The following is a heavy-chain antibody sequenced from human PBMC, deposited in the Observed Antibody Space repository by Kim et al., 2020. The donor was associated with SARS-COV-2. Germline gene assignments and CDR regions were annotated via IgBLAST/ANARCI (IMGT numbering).Heavy chain of an antibody. D-gene: IGHD6-13*01. CDR3: ARGRSSFVRGWFDP. CDR1: GGSFSGYY. CDR2: INHSGST. J-gene: IGHJ5*02. Sequence: SETLSLTCAVYGGSFSGYYWSWIRQPPGKGLEWIGEINHSGSTNYNPSLKSRVTISVDTSKNQFSLKLSSVTAADTAVYYCARGRSSFVRGWFDPWGQGTLVTVSS. V-gene: IGHV4-34*01.